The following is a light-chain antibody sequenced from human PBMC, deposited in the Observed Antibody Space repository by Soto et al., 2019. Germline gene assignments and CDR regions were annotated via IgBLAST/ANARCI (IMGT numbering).Light chain of an antibody. CDR2: SNN. Sequence: QLVLTQPPSASGTPGQRVTISCSGSSSNIGSNIVNWYQQLPGTAPKLLIYSNNQRPSGVHDRFSGSKSGTSASLAISGLQSEDEADYHCAAWDDSLNGVVFGGGTKLTVL. V-gene: IGLV1-44*01. CDR1: SSNIGSNI. CDR3: AAWDDSLNGVV. J-gene: IGLJ2*01.